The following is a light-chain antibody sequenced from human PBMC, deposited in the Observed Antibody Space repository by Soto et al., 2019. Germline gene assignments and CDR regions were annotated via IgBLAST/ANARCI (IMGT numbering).Light chain of an antibody. J-gene: IGKJ3*01. V-gene: IGKV3-20*01. Sequence: EIVLTQSPGTLSLSPGERASLSCRADQCVNSVYLAWYQHKPGQAPRLLIYGASDRATGIPDRFSGSGSGTDFTLTISRLEPEDFAVYYCQQYVTSPFTFGRGTKVDI. CDR1: QCVNSVY. CDR2: GAS. CDR3: QQYVTSPFT.